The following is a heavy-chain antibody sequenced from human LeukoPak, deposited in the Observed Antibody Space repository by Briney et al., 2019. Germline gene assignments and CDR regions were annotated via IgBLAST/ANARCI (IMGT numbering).Heavy chain of an antibody. CDR1: GGSIRSYY. Sequence: PSETLSHTFTVSGGSIRSYYWTWIPEPPGKRLERIVFSHYSGDTNYNPSLESRVTMSVDMSKIQFALKMSSVTAADTAVYYCARALWFGGLPDAFDIWGQGTMVAVSS. J-gene: IGHJ3*02. CDR3: ARALWFGGLPDAFDI. CDR2: SHYSGDT. V-gene: IGHV4-59*01. D-gene: IGHD3-10*01.